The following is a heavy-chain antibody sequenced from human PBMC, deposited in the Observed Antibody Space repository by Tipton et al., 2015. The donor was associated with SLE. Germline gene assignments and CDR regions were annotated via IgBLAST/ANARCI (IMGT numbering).Heavy chain of an antibody. CDR2: INAGNGNT. Sequence: QSGPEVKKPGASVKVSCKASGYTFTSYAMHWVRQDPGQRLEWMGWINAGNGNTKYSQKFQGRVTITRDTSASTAYMELSSLRSEDTAVYYCARVLNCSSTSCSFDYWGQGPLVTVSS. CDR3: ARVLNCSSTSCSFDY. CDR1: GYTFTSYA. J-gene: IGHJ4*02. V-gene: IGHV1-3*01. D-gene: IGHD2-2*01.